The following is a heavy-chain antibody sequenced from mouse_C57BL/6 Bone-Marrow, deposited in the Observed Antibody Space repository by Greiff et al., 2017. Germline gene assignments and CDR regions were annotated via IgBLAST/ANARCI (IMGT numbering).Heavy chain of an antibody. CDR2: IYPRSGNT. CDR3: ARYYFLFPGFAY. V-gene: IGHV1-81*01. CDR1: GYTFTSYG. Sequence: VQLQQSGAELAKPGASVKLSCKASGYTFTSYGISWVKQRTGQGLEWIGEIYPRSGNTYYNEKIKGKATMTADKSSSTAYMELRSLTSEDSAVYFSARYYFLFPGFAYWGQGTLVTVSA. J-gene: IGHJ3*01. D-gene: IGHD1-1*01.